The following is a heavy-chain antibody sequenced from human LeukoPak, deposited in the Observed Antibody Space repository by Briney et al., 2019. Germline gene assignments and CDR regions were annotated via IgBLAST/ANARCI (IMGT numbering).Heavy chain of an antibody. Sequence: GGSLRLSCAASGFTFSSYWMSWVRQAPGKGLEWVANIKQDGSEKYYVDSVKGRFTISRDNSKNTLYPQMNSLRAEDTAVYYCAKGIAVHYYYYYMDVWGKGTTVTVSS. CDR3: AKGIAVHYYYYYMDV. D-gene: IGHD6-19*01. CDR1: GFTFSSYW. CDR2: IKQDGSEK. V-gene: IGHV3-7*03. J-gene: IGHJ6*03.